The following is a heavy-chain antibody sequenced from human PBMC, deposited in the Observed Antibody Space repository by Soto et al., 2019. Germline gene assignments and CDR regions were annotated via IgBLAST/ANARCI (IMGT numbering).Heavy chain of an antibody. CDR2: IYPGDSTT. Sequence: GESLKISCKGSGYSFTSYWIGWVRQMPGKGLEWMGIIYPGDSTTRYSPSFQGKVTISADKSINTAYLQWSSLKASDTAMYYCARHGVRYCSGTSCRYGMDVWGQGTTVTVSS. D-gene: IGHD2-2*01. V-gene: IGHV5-51*01. CDR3: ARHGVRYCSGTSCRYGMDV. CDR1: GYSFTSYW. J-gene: IGHJ6*02.